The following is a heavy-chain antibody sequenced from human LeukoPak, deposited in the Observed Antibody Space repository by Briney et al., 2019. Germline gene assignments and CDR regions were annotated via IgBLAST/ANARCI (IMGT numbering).Heavy chain of an antibody. CDR1: GFTFSSFW. D-gene: IGHD2-2*01. V-gene: IGHV3-7*01. Sequence: TGGSLRLSCAASGFTFSSFWMSWVRQAPGKGLEWVANIKQDGSEIYYVDSVKGRFTISRDNAKNSLYLQMNSLRTEDTAVYYCAREMGIGYCSSTSCYPDAFDIWGQGTMVTVSS. CDR3: AREMGIGYCSSTSCYPDAFDI. CDR2: IKQDGSEI. J-gene: IGHJ3*02.